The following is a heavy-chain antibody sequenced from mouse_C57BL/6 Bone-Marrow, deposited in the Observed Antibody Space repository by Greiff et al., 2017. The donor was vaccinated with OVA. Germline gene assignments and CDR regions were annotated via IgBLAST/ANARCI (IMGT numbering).Heavy chain of an antibody. V-gene: IGHV5-15*01. J-gene: IGHJ3*01. CDR2: ISNLAYSI. Sequence: EVKLMASGGGLVQPGGSLKLSCAASGFTFSDYGMAWVRQAPRKGPEWVAFISNLAYSIYYADTVTGRFTISRENAKHTLYLEMSSLRSEDTAMYYCARQDYDYLFAYWGQGTLVTVSA. CDR3: ARQDYDYLFAY. D-gene: IGHD2-4*01. CDR1: GFTFSDYG.